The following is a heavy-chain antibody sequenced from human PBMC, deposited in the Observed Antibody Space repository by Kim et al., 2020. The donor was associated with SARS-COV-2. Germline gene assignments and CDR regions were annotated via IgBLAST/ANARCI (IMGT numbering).Heavy chain of an antibody. CDR1: GFTFSSNG. V-gene: IGHV3-23*01. J-gene: IGHJ4*02. CDR3: AKGTSGPDY. D-gene: IGHD2-15*01. Sequence: GGSLRLSCSASGFTFSSNGMSWVRQTPGRGLEWVSGISGSGDTTYYADSVKGRFTISRDNSKSTLYLQMNSLRAEDTAVYYCAKGTSGPDYWGQGTVVTV. CDR2: ISGSGDTT.